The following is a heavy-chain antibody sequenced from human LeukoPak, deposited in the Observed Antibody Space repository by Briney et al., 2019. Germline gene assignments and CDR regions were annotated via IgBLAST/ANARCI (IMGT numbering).Heavy chain of an antibody. Sequence: GGSLRLSCAASGFTVSSNYMSWVRQAPGKGLEWVSVIYSGGSTYYADSVKGRFTISRDNSKNSLYLQMNSLRAEDTAVYYCAREVGHYYYYYYYMDVWGKGTTVTVSS. D-gene: IGHD1-26*01. CDR2: IYSGGST. V-gene: IGHV3-66*01. CDR1: GFTVSSNY. J-gene: IGHJ6*03. CDR3: AREVGHYYYYYYYMDV.